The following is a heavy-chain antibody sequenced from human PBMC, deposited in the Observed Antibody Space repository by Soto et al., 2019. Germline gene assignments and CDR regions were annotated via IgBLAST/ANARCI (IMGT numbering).Heavy chain of an antibody. J-gene: IGHJ4*02. CDR3: AKASGESYPGSRVFDC. Sequence: EVQLVESGGGLIQPGGSLRLSCAASGFTVSSNYMTWVRQAPGKGLEWVSVISNTGGSAVYADSVKGRFTISRDNSKNTLSLQMNSLRAEDAAIYYCAKASGESYPGSRVFDCWGQGTRVTVSS. CDR2: ISNTGGSA. CDR1: GFTVSSNY. V-gene: IGHV3-53*01. D-gene: IGHD3-10*01.